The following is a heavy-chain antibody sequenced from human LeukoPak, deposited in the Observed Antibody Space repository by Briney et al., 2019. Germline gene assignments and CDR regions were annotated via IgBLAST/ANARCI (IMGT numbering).Heavy chain of an antibody. CDR3: GRDRYGYDGHDY. V-gene: IGHV3-23*01. J-gene: IGHJ4*02. D-gene: IGHD5-12*01. Sequence: GGSLRLSCAAPGFILSSSAMSWVPQAPGKGLEWVSAISGSGFSTYYADSVKGRFTISRDNAKNSLYLQMNSLRAEDTAVYYRGRDRYGYDGHDYWGQGTLVTVSS. CDR1: GFILSSSA. CDR2: ISGSGFST.